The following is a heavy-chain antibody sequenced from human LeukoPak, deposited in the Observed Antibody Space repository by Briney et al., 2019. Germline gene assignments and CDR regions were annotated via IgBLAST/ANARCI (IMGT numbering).Heavy chain of an antibody. Sequence: GGSLRPSCAASGSTFSSYSMNWFRQAPAKGLEGVSSISSSSIYIYYADSVKGPFTISRDNAKNSLYLQMNSLRAEDTAVYYCARDLRVTMVRGVPRSPFDYWGQGTLVTVSS. CDR2: ISSSSIYI. J-gene: IGHJ4*02. CDR1: GSTFSSYS. V-gene: IGHV3-21*01. CDR3: ARDLRVTMVRGVPRSPFDY. D-gene: IGHD3-10*01.